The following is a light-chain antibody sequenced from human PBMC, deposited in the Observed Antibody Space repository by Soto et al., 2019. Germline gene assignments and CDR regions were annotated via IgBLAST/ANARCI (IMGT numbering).Light chain of an antibody. CDR2: GNS. V-gene: IGLV1-40*01. J-gene: IGLJ1*01. CDR1: SSNIGAGYD. CDR3: QSYDSSLSGYV. Sequence: QSVLAQPPSMCRAPRQKVTISCTGSSSNIGAGYDVHWYQQLPGTAPKLLIYGNSNRPSGGPGRCSGSKCDTSASLALTRLPAEDEAAYSCQSYDSSLSGYVFGTGSKVTVL.